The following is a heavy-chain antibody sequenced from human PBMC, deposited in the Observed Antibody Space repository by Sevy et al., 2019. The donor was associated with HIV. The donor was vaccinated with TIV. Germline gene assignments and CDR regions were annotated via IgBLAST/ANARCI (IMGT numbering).Heavy chain of an antibody. J-gene: IGHJ4*02. D-gene: IGHD2-8*01. CDR2: VYYSGST. CDR1: GDSINSYY. V-gene: IGHV4-59*08. Sequence: SETLSLSCSVSGDSINSYYWSWIRQPPGKRLEWIGYVYYSGSTNYNPSLKSRVTISIDMSNNQFSLNLNSVTAADTGMYYCARLGYCTNSGCRYFDHWGQGTPVTVSS. CDR3: ARLGYCTNSGCRYFDH.